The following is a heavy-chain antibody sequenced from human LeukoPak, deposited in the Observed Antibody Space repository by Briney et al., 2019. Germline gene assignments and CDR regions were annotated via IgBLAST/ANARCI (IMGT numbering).Heavy chain of an antibody. D-gene: IGHD6-13*01. CDR3: ASLSYSSSLDY. Sequence: SETLSLTCAVYGGSFSGYYWSWIRQPPGKGLEWIGEINHSGSTNYNPSLKSRVTISVDTSKKQFSLKLSSVTAADTAVYYCASLSYSSSLDYWGQGTLVTVSS. J-gene: IGHJ4*02. V-gene: IGHV4-34*01. CDR2: INHSGST. CDR1: GGSFSGYY.